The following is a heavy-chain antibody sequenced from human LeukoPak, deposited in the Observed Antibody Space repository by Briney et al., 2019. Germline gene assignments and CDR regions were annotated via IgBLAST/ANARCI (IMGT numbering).Heavy chain of an antibody. V-gene: IGHV4-59*01. CDR1: GGSINSYH. J-gene: IGHJ6*03. CDR2: IYYSGST. D-gene: IGHD6-19*01. CDR3: ARMVAGTDEYYYYYMDV. Sequence: PSETLSLTCTVSGGSINSYHWSWIRQPAGKGLEWIAYIYYSGSTNYNPSLNSRLTISVDTSKNQFSLKLSSVTAADTAVYYCARMVAGTDEYYYYYMDVWGKGTTVTISS.